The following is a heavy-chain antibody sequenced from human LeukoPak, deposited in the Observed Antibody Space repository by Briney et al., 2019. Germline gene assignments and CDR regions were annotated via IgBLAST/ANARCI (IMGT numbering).Heavy chain of an antibody. CDR3: VRHFLPHYYYYGMDV. CDR2: IYYSGST. Sequence: PSETLSLTCTVSGGSISSYYWSWIRQPPGKGLEWIGYIYYSGSTNYNPSLKSRVTISVDTSKNQFSLKLSSVTAADTAVYYCVRHFLPHYYYYGMDVWGQGTTVTVSS. J-gene: IGHJ6*02. D-gene: IGHD2/OR15-2a*01. V-gene: IGHV4-59*08. CDR1: GGSISSYY.